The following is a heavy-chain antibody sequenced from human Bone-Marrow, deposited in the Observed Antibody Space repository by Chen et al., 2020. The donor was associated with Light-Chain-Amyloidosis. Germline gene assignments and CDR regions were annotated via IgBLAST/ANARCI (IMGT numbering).Heavy chain of an antibody. CDR2: VKHSGRT. CDR3: AKIMRGGSYYFDP. J-gene: IGHJ4*02. D-gene: IGHD1-26*01. V-gene: IGHV4-34*01. CDR1: AGPFSAYY. Sequence: QVQLQQWGAGRLKPSETLSLTCAVSAGPFSAYYWSWIRQPPRNGLEWIGDVKHSGRTNYRPPLKARHTVSIDTSKKQFSLKLTSVTAADTAFYYCAKIMRGGSYYFDPWGQGTLVTVSS.